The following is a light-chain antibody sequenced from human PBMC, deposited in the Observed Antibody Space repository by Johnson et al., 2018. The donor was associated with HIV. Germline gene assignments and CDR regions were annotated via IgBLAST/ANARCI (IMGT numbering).Light chain of an antibody. J-gene: IGLJ1*01. CDR1: SSNIGNNY. Sequence: QSVLTQPPSVSAAPGQKVTISCSGSSSNIGNNYVSWYQQLPGTAPKLLIYENNKRPSGIPDRFSGSKSGPSATLAITGLQTGDEADYYCGTWDSSLSPGEFVFGTGTKVTV. V-gene: IGLV1-51*01. CDR3: GTWDSSLSPGEFV. CDR2: ENN.